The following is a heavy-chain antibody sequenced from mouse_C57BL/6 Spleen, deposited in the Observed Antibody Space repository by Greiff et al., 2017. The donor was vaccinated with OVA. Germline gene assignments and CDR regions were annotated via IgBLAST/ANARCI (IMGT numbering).Heavy chain of an antibody. V-gene: IGHV1-82*01. CDR2: IYPGDGDT. Sequence: VQLQQSGPELVKPGASVKISCKASGYAFSSSWMNWVKQRPGKGLEWIGRIYPGDGDTNYNGKFKGKATLTADKSSSTAYMQLSSLTSEDSAVYFCARQTAQATGAMDNWGQGTSVTVSS. D-gene: IGHD3-2*02. CDR1: GYAFSSSW. J-gene: IGHJ4*01. CDR3: ARQTAQATGAMDN.